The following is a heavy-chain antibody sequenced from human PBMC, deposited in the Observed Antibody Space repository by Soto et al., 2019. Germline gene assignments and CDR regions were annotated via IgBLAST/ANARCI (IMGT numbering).Heavy chain of an antibody. J-gene: IGHJ4*02. Sequence: LWGSLRLSCAASGFTFSNAWMNWVRQAPGKGLEWVGHVKSETAGGTTDYAAPVKGRFTISRDDSKTTMYLQMNSLKTEDTAVYYCSSNFFDYWGQGTLVTVSS. CDR3: SSNFFDY. V-gene: IGHV3-15*01. CDR1: GFTFSNAW. CDR2: VKSETAGGTT.